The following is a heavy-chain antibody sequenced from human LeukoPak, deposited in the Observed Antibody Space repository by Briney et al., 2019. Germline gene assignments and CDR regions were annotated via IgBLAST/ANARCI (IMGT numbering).Heavy chain of an antibody. CDR2: INHSGST. CDR1: GGSFSGYY. D-gene: IGHD3-10*01. CDR3: ARRTVLLWFGGTFDY. V-gene: IGHV4-34*01. Sequence: PSETLSLTCAVYGGSFSGYYWSWIRQPPGKGLEWIGEINHSGSTNYSPSLKCRVTISVDTSKNQFSLKLSSVTAADTAVYYCARRTVLLWFGGTFDYWGQGTLVTVSS. J-gene: IGHJ4*02.